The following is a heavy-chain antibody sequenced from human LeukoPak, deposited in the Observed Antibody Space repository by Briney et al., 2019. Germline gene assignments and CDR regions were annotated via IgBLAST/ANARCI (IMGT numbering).Heavy chain of an antibody. CDR3: ARASNRNSINFDY. CDR1: GFTFSSYW. Sequence: GGSLRLSWAASGFTFSSYWMHWVRQAPGKGLVWVSRLNSDGSSTSYADSVKGRFTISRDNAETTLHLQMNNLSAEDTAVYYCARASNRNSINFDYWGQGALVTVSS. V-gene: IGHV3-74*01. D-gene: IGHD1-1*01. CDR2: LNSDGSST. J-gene: IGHJ4*02.